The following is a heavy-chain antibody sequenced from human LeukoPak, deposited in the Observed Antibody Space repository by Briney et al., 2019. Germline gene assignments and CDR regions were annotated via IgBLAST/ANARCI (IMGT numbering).Heavy chain of an antibody. CDR2: IIPIFGTA. CDR1: GGTFSSYA. CDR3: ARGDYYDSSGYYTL. D-gene: IGHD3-22*01. Sequence: ASVKVSCKASGGTFSSYAISWVRQAPGQGLEWMGGIIPIFGTANYAQKFQGRVTVTTDTSTSTAYMELRSLRSDDTAVYYCARGDYYDSSGYYTLWGQGTLVTVSS. V-gene: IGHV1-69*05. J-gene: IGHJ1*01.